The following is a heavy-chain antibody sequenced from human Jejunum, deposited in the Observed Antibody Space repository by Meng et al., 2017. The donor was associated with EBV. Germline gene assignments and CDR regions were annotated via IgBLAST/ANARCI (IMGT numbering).Heavy chain of an antibody. D-gene: IGHD3-16*01. CDR3: AREGLVGDLRYFDL. Sequence: QLVPAGAEGKKPGAEVKVSCKASAYTFAGYYMHWVRQAPGQGLEWMGRINPNSGGANYAQKFQGRVTMTRDTSISTAYMELSRLRSDDTAVYYCAREGLVGDLRYFDLWGRGTLVTVSS. CDR2: INPNSGGA. V-gene: IGHV1-2*06. J-gene: IGHJ2*01. CDR1: AYTFAGYY.